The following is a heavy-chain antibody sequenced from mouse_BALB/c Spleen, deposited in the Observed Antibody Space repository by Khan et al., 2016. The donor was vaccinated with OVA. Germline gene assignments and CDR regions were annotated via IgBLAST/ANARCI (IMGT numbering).Heavy chain of an antibody. Sequence: VQLQQSGAELAKPGASVKMSCKASGYTFTSYWMHWVKQRPGQGLEWIGYINHSTGYTEYNQKFKDKATLTADKSSRKAYLQLIRLTSEDSAVYYCARLLRYYFDYWGQGTTLTVSS. J-gene: IGHJ2*01. CDR1: GYTFTSYW. CDR3: ARLLRYYFDY. D-gene: IGHD1-1*01. CDR2: INHSTGYT. V-gene: IGHV1-7*01.